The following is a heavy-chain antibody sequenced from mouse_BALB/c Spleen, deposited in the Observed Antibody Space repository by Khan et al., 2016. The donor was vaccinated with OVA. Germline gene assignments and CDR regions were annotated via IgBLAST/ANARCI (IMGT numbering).Heavy chain of an antibody. CDR3: ARGYDCFAY. V-gene: IGHV1-26*01. J-gene: IGHJ3*01. CDR2: VNPNTGCT. Sequence: VQLKQSGPDLVKPGASVKISCKASGYSFTLYYMTWVRQSHGKSLEWIGRVNPNTGCTDYNQDFKGKAILTVDKSSNTAYMQFRSLTSEDSAVYYCARGYDCFAYWGQGTWVTV. CDR1: GYSFTLYY. D-gene: IGHD2-14*01.